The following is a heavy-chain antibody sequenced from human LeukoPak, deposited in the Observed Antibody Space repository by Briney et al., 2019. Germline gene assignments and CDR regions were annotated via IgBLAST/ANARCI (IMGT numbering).Heavy chain of an antibody. J-gene: IGHJ4*02. Sequence: GGSLRLSCAASGFTVSSNYMSWVRQAPGKGLGWVSVIYSGGTTNYADSVKGRFTISRDNSKNTLFLQMNSLRAEDTAVYYCARGGYSSSWYHFDYWGQGTLVTVSS. CDR3: ARGGYSSSWYHFDY. CDR2: IYSGGTT. V-gene: IGHV3-53*01. CDR1: GFTVSSNY. D-gene: IGHD6-13*01.